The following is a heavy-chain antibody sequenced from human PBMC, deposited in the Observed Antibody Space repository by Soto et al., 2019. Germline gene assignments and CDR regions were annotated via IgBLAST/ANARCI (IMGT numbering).Heavy chain of an antibody. Sequence: QVQLVQSGAEVKTPGASVKVSCKTSGYTFTSYDINWVRQATGQGLEWMGWMNPDSGNRGYAQKFQGRVTMTTDTSISTAYMELSGLRSDDTAMYYCAKGSWQGYCSDTTCYTINYWGQGTLVTVSS. CDR2: MNPDSGNR. CDR3: AKGSWQGYCSDTTCYTINY. J-gene: IGHJ4*02. CDR1: GYTFTSYD. D-gene: IGHD2-2*02. V-gene: IGHV1-8*01.